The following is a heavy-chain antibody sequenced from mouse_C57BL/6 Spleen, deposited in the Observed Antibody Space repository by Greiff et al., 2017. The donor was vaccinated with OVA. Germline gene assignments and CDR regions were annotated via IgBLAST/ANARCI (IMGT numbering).Heavy chain of an antibody. CDR3: AREGSGYYAMDY. Sequence: QVQLKESGAELARPGASVKLSCKASGYTFTSYGISWVKQSTGQGLEWIGEIYPRSGNTYYNEKFKGKATLTADKSSSTAYMELRSLTSEDSAVYFCAREGSGYYAMDYWGQGTSVTVSS. V-gene: IGHV1-81*01. D-gene: IGHD3-1*01. J-gene: IGHJ4*01. CDR2: IYPRSGNT. CDR1: GYTFTSYG.